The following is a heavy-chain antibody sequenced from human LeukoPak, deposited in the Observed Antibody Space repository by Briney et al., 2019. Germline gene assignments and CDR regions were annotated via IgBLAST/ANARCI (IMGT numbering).Heavy chain of an antibody. Sequence: PSETLSLTCAVYGGSLSGYYWSWIRQPPGKGLEWIGEINHSGSTNYNPSLKSRVTISVDTSKNQFSLKLSSVTAADTAVYYCARARMQFDPWGQGTLVTVSS. V-gene: IGHV4-34*01. D-gene: IGHD2-15*01. CDR3: ARARMQFDP. J-gene: IGHJ5*02. CDR1: GGSLSGYY. CDR2: INHSGST.